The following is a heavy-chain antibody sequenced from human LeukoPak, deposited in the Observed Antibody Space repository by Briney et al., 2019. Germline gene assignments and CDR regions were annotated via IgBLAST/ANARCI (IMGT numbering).Heavy chain of an antibody. CDR3: AREKRGYYYCSGGSCLNYSDS. CDR1: GGSISSNY. J-gene: IGHJ4*02. D-gene: IGHD2-15*01. Sequence: SETLSLTCTVSGGSISSNYWSWIRQPPGRGLEWIGYIYYSGSTNYNPSLKSRVTMSVDTSKNQFSLKLSSVTAADTAVYYCAREKRGYYYCSGGSCLNYSDSWGQGTLVTVSS. CDR2: IYYSGST. V-gene: IGHV4-59*01.